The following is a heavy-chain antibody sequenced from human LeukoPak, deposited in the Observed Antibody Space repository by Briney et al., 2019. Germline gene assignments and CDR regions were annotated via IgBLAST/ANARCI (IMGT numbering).Heavy chain of an antibody. J-gene: IGHJ6*03. CDR3: ARRLRGSYGMDV. CDR2: IWFDGTNK. V-gene: IGHV3-33*01. CDR1: GFTFISYG. Sequence: GGSLRLSCEPSGFTFISYGMHWVRQAPGKGLEWVAVIWFDGTNKFYADSVKGRFTISRDNSENILYLEMTSLRVEDTAVYYCARRLRGSYGMDVWGKGTTVIVSS. D-gene: IGHD3-10*01.